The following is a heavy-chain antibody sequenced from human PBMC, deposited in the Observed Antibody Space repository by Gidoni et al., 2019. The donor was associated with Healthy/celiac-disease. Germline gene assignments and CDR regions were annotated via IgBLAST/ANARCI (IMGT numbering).Heavy chain of an antibody. CDR3: ARGGIHYYDSSGYYSDY. D-gene: IGHD3-22*01. CDR2: ISSSSSYI. CDR1: GFTFSSYS. J-gene: IGHJ4*02. Sequence: EVQLLESGGGLVKPGGSLRLSCSASGFTFSSYSMNWVRQAPGKGLEWVSSISSSSSYIYYADSVKGRFTISRDNAKNSLYLQMNSLRAEDTAVYYCARGGIHYYDSSGYYSDYWGQGTLVTVSS. V-gene: IGHV3-21*01.